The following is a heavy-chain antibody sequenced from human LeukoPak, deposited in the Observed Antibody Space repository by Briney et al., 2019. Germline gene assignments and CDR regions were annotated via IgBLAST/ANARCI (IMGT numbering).Heavy chain of an antibody. J-gene: IGHJ4*02. CDR3: PPTGGGWYVYYYDY. D-gene: IGHD6-19*01. CDR1: GYTFTGYY. CDR2: INPTGGGT. V-gene: IGHV1-2*02. Sequence: ASVKVSCKASGYTFTGYYIHWVRQAPGQGLVWMGWINPTGGGTNLAQKFQGRVTMTRETSIATAYMELSRLRSDDTAVYYCPPTGGGWYVYYYDYWGQGTLVTVSS.